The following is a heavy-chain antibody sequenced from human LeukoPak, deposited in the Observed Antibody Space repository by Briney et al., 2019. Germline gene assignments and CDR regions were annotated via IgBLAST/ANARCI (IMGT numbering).Heavy chain of an antibody. CDR1: GXSIRSSNWY. D-gene: IGHD6-13*01. CDR2: IYYTGST. V-gene: IGHV4-39*07. J-gene: IGHJ5*02. CDR3: ARGRIAAAGISRDWFDP. Sequence: SETLSLTCTVSGXSIRSSNWYWGWIRQPPGKGLDWIGSIYYTGSTNYNPSLKSRVTISVDTSKNQFSLKLSSVTAADTAVYYCARGRIAAAGISRDWFDPWGQGTLVTVSS.